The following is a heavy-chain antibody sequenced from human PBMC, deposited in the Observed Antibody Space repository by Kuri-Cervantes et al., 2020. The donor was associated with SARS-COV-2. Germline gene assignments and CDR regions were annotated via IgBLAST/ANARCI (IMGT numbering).Heavy chain of an antibody. J-gene: IGHJ4*02. CDR3: ARDILSGIAVAGHAPRDY. D-gene: IGHD6-19*01. CDR1: GFTFSSYE. V-gene: IGHV3-48*03. Sequence: GESLKISCAASGFTFSSYEMNWVRQAPGKGLEWVSYISSSGSTIYYADSVKGRFTISRDNAKNSLYLQMNSLRAEDTAVYYCARDILSGIAVAGHAPRDYWGQGTLVTVSS. CDR2: ISSSGSTI.